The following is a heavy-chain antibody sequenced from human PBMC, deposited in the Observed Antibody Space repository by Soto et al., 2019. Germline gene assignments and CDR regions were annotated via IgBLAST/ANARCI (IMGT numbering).Heavy chain of an antibody. Sequence: QVQLQESGPGLVKPSQTLSLTCTVSGGSISSGGYYWSWIRQHPGKGLEWIGYIYYSGSTYYNPSLKSRVTIAVDTSKNQFSLKLSSVTAADTAVYYCSLSGGGSYYYFAYWCQGTLVTVSS. CDR3: SLSGGGSYYYFAY. CDR2: IYYSGST. V-gene: IGHV4-31*03. D-gene: IGHD2-15*01. J-gene: IGHJ4*02. CDR1: GGSISSGGYY.